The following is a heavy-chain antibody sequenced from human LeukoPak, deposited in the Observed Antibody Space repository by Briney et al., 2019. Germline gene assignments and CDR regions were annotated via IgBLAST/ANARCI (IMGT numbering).Heavy chain of an antibody. CDR2: IYYRGKT. D-gene: IGHD3-22*01. Sequence: SETLSLTCSVSRASFNGSDYCWGWVRQPPGKGLEWIGTIYYRGKTYYNPSLTRRVTNSADTSKMQFSLKLTSATAGDTAVYYCAESSGYLGDDVFDSWGRGTLVTVSS. CDR3: AESSGYLGDDVFDS. V-gene: IGHV4-39*01. CDR1: RASFNGSDYC. J-gene: IGHJ3*02.